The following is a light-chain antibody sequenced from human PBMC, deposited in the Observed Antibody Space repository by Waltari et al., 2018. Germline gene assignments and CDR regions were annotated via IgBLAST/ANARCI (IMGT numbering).Light chain of an antibody. Sequence: QSALTQPASVSGSPGQSITISCPGTSSDVGSYDLVSWYQQHPGKAPKLMIYEVYKRPSGVSSRFSGSKAGNTASLTISGLQAEDEADYYCCSYAGSSAFTFGGGTKLTVL. CDR3: CSYAGSSAFT. CDR1: SSDVGSYDL. J-gene: IGLJ2*01. V-gene: IGLV2-23*02. CDR2: EVY.